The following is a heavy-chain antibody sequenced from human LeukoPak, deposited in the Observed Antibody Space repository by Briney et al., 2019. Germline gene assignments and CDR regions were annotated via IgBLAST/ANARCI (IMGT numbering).Heavy chain of an antibody. D-gene: IGHD7-27*01. CDR2: IDTSSSTM. CDR1: AFTFSDYS. J-gene: IGHJ3*01. Sequence: GGSLRLSCAASAFTFSDYSMNWVRQAPGKGLEWISYIDTSSSTMYYADSVMGRFTISRDNAKESLYLQMNSLRDEDTAVYYCAREDDSWGPNNLDLWGQGTMITVSS. CDR3: AREDDSWGPNNLDL. V-gene: IGHV3-48*02.